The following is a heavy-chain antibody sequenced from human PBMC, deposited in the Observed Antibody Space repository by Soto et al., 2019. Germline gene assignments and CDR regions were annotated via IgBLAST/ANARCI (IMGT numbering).Heavy chain of an antibody. Sequence: QVQLVQSGAEMKKPGDSVKVSCKASGYTFTTYGISWVRQAPGQGLEWMGWISAYNGNTHYAQKLQGRVTMTTDTSTSTAYVELRSLRSDDTAVYYCAREHFPSTDDSLDYWGQGTLVTVSS. CDR1: GYTFTTYG. D-gene: IGHD3-3*02. J-gene: IGHJ4*02. CDR3: AREHFPSTDDSLDY. V-gene: IGHV1-18*04. CDR2: ISAYNGNT.